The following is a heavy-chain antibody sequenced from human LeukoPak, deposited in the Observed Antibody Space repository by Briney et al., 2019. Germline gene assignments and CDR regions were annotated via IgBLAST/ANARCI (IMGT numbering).Heavy chain of an antibody. D-gene: IGHD2-21*02. V-gene: IGHV4-39*01. Sequence: SETLSLTCTVSGGSISSSSYYWGWIRQPPGKGLEWIGSIYYSGSTYYNPSLKSRVTMSIDTSKNQFSLKVNSVTATDTAVYYCAKTVWSRLAAGLDSWGQGTLVTVSS. CDR1: GGSISSSSYY. CDR2: IYYSGST. CDR3: AKTVWSRLAAGLDS. J-gene: IGHJ4*02.